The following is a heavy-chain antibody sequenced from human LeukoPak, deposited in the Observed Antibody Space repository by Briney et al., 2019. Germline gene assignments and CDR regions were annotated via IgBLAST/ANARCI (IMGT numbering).Heavy chain of an antibody. V-gene: IGHV3-7*01. J-gene: IGHJ4*02. CDR3: ARDSSSWYHHPDPRGSPNDY. CDR2: IKQDGSEK. Sequence: GGSLRLSCAASGFTFSSYWMSWVRQAPGKGLEWVANIKQDGSEKYYVDSVKGRFTISRDNAKNSLYLQMNSLRAEDTAVYYCARDSSSWYHHPDPRGSPNDYWGQGTLVTVSS. D-gene: IGHD6-13*01. CDR1: GFTFSSYW.